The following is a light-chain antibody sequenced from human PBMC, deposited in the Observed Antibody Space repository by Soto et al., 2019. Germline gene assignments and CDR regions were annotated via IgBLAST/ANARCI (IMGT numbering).Light chain of an antibody. Sequence: IHVTHSPSSVSPSVVYRVTITCRASQSISSYLNWYQQKPGKAPKLLIYAASSLQSGVPSRFSGSGSGTDFTLTISRLQPEDFTTYYCQHTYSLIRKFGQGTKVEIK. CDR3: QHTYSLIRK. V-gene: IGKV1-39*01. J-gene: IGKJ1*01. CDR2: AAS. CDR1: QSISSY.